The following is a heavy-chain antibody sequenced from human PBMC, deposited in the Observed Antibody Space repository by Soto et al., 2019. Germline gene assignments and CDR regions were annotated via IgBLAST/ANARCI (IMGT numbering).Heavy chain of an antibody. V-gene: IGHV1-69*06. CDR1: GGTFSSYA. J-gene: IGHJ6*02. Sequence: QVQLVQSGAEVKKPGSSVKVSCKASGGTFSSYAISWVRQAPGQGLEWMGGIIPIFGTANYAQKFQGRVTITADKSTSTAYMELSILISEDTAVYYCARVDQLLNYYYYGMDVWGQGTTVTVSS. CDR3: ARVDQLLNYYYYGMDV. D-gene: IGHD2-2*01. CDR2: IIPIFGTA.